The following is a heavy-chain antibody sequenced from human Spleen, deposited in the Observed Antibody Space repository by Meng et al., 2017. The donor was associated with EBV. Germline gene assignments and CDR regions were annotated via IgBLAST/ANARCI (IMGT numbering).Heavy chain of an antibody. V-gene: IGHV4-34*01. CDR1: GGSLSGYY. D-gene: IGHD3-3*01. Sequence: LQQWGAGLLKTSETLSLSCGVSGGSLSGYYWTWIRQSPGKGLEWIGEINQSGSTNYNPSLKSRVTVSVDTSKNQFSLRVTSVTAADSALYYCAREAGPFFGVIVYDSWGQGTLVTVSS. CDR2: INQSGST. CDR3: AREAGPFFGVIVYDS. J-gene: IGHJ4*02.